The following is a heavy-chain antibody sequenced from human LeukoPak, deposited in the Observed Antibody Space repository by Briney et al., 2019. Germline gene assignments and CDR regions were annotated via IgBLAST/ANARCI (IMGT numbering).Heavy chain of an antibody. CDR3: TKDRARGGATNFDY. CDR1: GFTFSSYA. Sequence: PGGSLRLSCAASGFTFSSYAMSWVRQAPGKGLEWVSAISGGGDSIYYADSVKGRFTISRDNSKNTLYLQMNSLRAEDTAVYYCTKDRARGGATNFDYWGRGTLVTVSS. J-gene: IGHJ4*02. V-gene: IGHV3-23*01. CDR2: ISGGGDSI. D-gene: IGHD1-26*01.